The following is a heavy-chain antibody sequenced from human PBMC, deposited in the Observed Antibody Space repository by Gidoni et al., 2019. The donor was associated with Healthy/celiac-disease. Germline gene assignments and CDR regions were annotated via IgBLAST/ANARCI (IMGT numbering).Heavy chain of an antibody. CDR2: IYWNDAK. CDR1: GVALSTSGVG. J-gene: IGHJ1*01. Sequence: QITLKESGPTLVKPTQTLTLTCTFSGVALSTSGVGVGWIRQPPGKALEWLALIYWNDAKRYSPSLKSRLTITKDTSKNQVVLTMTNMDPVDTATYYCAREYCSGGSCYVYFQHWGQGTLVTVSS. D-gene: IGHD2-15*01. CDR3: AREYCSGGSCYVYFQH. V-gene: IGHV2-5*01.